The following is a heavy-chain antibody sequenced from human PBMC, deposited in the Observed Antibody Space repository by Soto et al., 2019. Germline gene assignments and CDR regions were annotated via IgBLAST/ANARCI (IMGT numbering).Heavy chain of an antibody. CDR1: GDSVSSSSVT. CDR2: TYYRSKWYN. J-gene: IGHJ4*02. Sequence: SQTFSLTCAISGDSVSSSSVTWNWIRQSPSRGLEWLGRTYYRSKWYNDYAESVKSRITINPDTSKNQFSLHLNSVTPEDTAVYYCVRLIGNSGLDFWGQGTLVTVS. V-gene: IGHV6-1*01. CDR3: VRLIGNSGLDF. D-gene: IGHD1-26*01.